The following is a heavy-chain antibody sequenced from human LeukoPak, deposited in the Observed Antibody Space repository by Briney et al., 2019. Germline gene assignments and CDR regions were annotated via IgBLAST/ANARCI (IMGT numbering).Heavy chain of an antibody. CDR2: IYYSGST. CDR1: GGSISSYF. D-gene: IGHD3-16*02. Sequence: SETLSLTCTVSGGSISSYFWSWIRQSPGKGLEWIGYIYYSGSTNYNPSLKSRVTISVDTSKNQFSLKLSSVTAADTAVYSCARDARDTSYMDVWGKGTTVTVSS. V-gene: IGHV4-59*01. CDR3: ARDARDTSYMDV. J-gene: IGHJ6*03.